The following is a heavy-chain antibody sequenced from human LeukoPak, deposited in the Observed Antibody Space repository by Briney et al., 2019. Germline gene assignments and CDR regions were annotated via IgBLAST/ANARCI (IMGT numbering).Heavy chain of an antibody. Sequence: GASVEVSCKASGYTFTNYGISWVRQAPGQGLEWMGWISAYSGNTNYAQKLQGRVTTTTDTSTTTAYMELRSLRSDDTAVYYCARDRVAGSFSYYGLDVWGQGTTVTVSS. CDR1: GYTFTNYG. CDR3: ARDRVAGSFSYYGLDV. J-gene: IGHJ6*02. D-gene: IGHD6-19*01. CDR2: ISAYSGNT. V-gene: IGHV1-18*01.